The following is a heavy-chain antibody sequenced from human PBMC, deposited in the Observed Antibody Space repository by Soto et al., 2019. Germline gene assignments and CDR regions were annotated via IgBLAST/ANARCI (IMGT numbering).Heavy chain of an antibody. V-gene: IGHV4-4*02. Sequence: QVQLRESGPGLVHASGTLSLTCGVSGGSISTNNWFSWVRQPPGQGLEWIAEVYHSGSTNYNPSLKSRLTISIDKSKNQFSLRLTSVTAADSAVYYCARAKLCNTLSCPHSFDTWGQGTLVTVSS. J-gene: IGHJ4*02. D-gene: IGHD2-2*01. CDR1: GGSISTNNW. CDR3: ARAKLCNTLSCPHSFDT. CDR2: VYHSGST.